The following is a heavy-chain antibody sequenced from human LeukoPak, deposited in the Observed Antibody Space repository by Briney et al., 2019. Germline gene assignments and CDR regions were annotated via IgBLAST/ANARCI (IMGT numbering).Heavy chain of an antibody. CDR2: IWFDGSNK. J-gene: IGHJ4*02. CDR1: GFTFSSYG. CDR3: AKDGGDSYGHELFDY. V-gene: IGHV3-30*02. Sequence: GGSLRLSCAASGFTFSSYGMHWVRQAPGKGLEWVAFIWFDGSNKDYPDSVKGRFTISRDNSKNTLYLQMNSLRAGDTAVYYCAKDGGDSYGHELFDYRGQGTLVTVSS. D-gene: IGHD5-18*01.